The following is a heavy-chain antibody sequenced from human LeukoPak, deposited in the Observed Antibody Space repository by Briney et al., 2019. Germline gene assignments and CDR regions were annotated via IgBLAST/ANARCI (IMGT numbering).Heavy chain of an antibody. Sequence: GGSLRLSCAASGFTFGTYRMSWVRQAPGKGLEWVSSISSSSSYIYYADSVKGRFTISRDNAKNSLYLQMNSLRAEDTAVYYCARDSRGGIAAAGPDAFDIWGQGTMVTVSS. CDR1: GFTFGTYR. J-gene: IGHJ3*02. CDR2: ISSSSSYI. V-gene: IGHV3-21*01. CDR3: ARDSRGGIAAAGPDAFDI. D-gene: IGHD6-13*01.